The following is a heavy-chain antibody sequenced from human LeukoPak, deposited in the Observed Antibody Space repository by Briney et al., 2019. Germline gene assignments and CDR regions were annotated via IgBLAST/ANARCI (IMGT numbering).Heavy chain of an antibody. D-gene: IGHD2-15*01. CDR1: GYTFTSYH. CDR2: INPSGGST. J-gene: IGHJ5*02. Sequence: ASVKLSCKASGYTFTSYHMQRVRQAPGQGLGRMGIINPSGGSTNYAQKVPGRGTMTRDTSTSTVYMEMSSLRSEDTAVYYCARDAGYCSGGTCYPDWFDPRGQGTLITVS. V-gene: IGHV1-46*01. CDR3: ARDAGYCSGGTCYPDWFDP.